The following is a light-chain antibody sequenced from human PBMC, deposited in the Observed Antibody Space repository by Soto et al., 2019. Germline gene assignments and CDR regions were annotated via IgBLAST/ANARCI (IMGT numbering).Light chain of an antibody. CDR2: GAS. V-gene: IGKV3-15*01. Sequence: EIMMTQSPATLSVSPGETATLSCMASQTVSTNLAWYQQKRGQAPRLLIYGASTRATGIPARFIGSGSGTDFTLTINSLQSEDFAVYYCQQYDKWVTFGPGTKVDIK. J-gene: IGKJ3*01. CDR1: QTVSTN. CDR3: QQYDKWVT.